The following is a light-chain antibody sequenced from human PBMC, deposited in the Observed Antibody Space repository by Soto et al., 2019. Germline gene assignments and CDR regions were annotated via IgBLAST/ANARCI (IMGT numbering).Light chain of an antibody. CDR3: AAWDDSLNGYV. Sequence: LTQPPSASGTPGQRVTISCSGSSSNIGSNSVSWYQQLPGTAPKLLIYSNNQRPSGVPDRFSGSKSGTSASLAISGLQSGDEADYYCAAWDDSLNGYVFGTGTKVT. V-gene: IGLV1-44*01. CDR1: SSNIGSNS. J-gene: IGLJ1*01. CDR2: SNN.